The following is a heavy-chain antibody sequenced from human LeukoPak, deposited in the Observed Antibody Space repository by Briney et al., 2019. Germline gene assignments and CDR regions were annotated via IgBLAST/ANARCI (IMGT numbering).Heavy chain of an antibody. CDR2: IYYSGST. CDR3: MAGGSGSRGGYFDY. D-gene: IGHD3-10*01. J-gene: IGHJ4*02. V-gene: IGHV4-39*01. CDR1: GGSISSSSYY. Sequence: PSETLSLTCTVSGGSISSSSYYWGWIRQPPGKGLEWIGSIYYSGSTYYNPSLKSRVTISVDTSKNQFSLKLSSVTAADTAVYYCMAGGSGSRGGYFDYWGQGTLVTVSS.